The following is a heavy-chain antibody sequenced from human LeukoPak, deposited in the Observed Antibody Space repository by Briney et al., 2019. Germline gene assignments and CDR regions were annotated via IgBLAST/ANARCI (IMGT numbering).Heavy chain of an antibody. D-gene: IGHD1-7*01. V-gene: IGHV4-61*02. CDR1: GGSLSSNTYY. CDR2: TYTRGST. CDR3: TSTLTGTTVGHYYYMDV. J-gene: IGHJ6*03. Sequence: PSQTLSLTCTVSGGSLSSNTYYWSWVRQPAGKGLEWIGRTYTRGSTNYDPSLKGRVTMSVDTSNNQFYLILNSVTAADTAIYYCTSTLTGTTVGHYYYMDVWGKGTTVTVSS.